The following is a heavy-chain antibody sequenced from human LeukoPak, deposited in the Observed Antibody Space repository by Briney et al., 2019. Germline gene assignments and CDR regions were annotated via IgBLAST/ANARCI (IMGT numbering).Heavy chain of an antibody. J-gene: IGHJ4*02. CDR2: IYSGGST. CDR1: GFTVSSNY. Sequence: GGSLRLSCAASGFTVSSNYMSWVRQAPGKGLEWVSIIYSGGSTFYADSVKGRFTISRDNSKNTLYLQMNSLRAEDTALYYCARADYYDSSGYSRYFDYWGQGTLVTVSS. V-gene: IGHV3-53*01. D-gene: IGHD3-22*01. CDR3: ARADYYDSSGYSRYFDY.